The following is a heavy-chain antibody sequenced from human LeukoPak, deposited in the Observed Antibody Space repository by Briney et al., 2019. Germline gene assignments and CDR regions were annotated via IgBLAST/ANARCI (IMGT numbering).Heavy chain of an antibody. CDR3: AGDRTSSNWFDP. V-gene: IGHV4-30-4*01. CDR2: IYYSGST. J-gene: IGHJ5*02. Sequence: SQTLSLTCTVSGGSISSGDYYWSWIRQPPGKGLEWIGYIYYSGSTYYNPSLKSRVTISVDTSKNQFSLKLSSVTAADTAVYYCAGDRTSSNWFDPWGQGTLVTVSS. CDR1: GGSISSGDYY. D-gene: IGHD2-2*01.